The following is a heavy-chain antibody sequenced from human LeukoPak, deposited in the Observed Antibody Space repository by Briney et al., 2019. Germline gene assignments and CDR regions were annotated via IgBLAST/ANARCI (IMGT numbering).Heavy chain of an antibody. J-gene: IGHJ4*02. CDR1: EYSFPNYW. CDR2: IYPGDSDT. V-gene: IGHV5-51*01. CDR3: ARYHYDGSGYPY. Sequence: GESLKISCKGSEYSFPNYWIGWVRQMPGKGLEWMGIIYPGDSDTRYRPSFQGQVTISADKSINTAYLQWSSLKASDTAMYYCARYHYDGSGYPYWGQGTLVTVSS. D-gene: IGHD3-22*01.